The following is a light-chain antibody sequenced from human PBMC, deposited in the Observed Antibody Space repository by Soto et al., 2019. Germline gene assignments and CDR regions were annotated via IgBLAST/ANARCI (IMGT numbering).Light chain of an antibody. J-gene: IGLJ2*01. CDR2: DVS. Sequence: QSVLTQPASVSGSPGQPITISCTGTSSDVGGYNYVSWYQQHPGRAPKLMIYDVSNRPSGVSNRFSGSKSGNTASLTISGLQAEDEADYYCSSYTSGSLVIFGGGTQLTVL. CDR3: SSYTSGSLVI. CDR1: SSDVGGYNY. V-gene: IGLV2-14*01.